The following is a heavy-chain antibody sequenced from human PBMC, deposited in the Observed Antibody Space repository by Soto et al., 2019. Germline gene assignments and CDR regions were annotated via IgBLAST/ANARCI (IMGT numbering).Heavy chain of an antibody. Sequence: QVQLVQSGAEVKKPGASVKVSCKASGYTFTSYYMHWVRQAPGQGLEWMGIINPSGGSTSYAQKFRGRVSMTGDTSRSAVDIELSSLRSEDTAVYYCARVGQTDRMADPWGQGTLVTVSS. D-gene: IGHD2-8*01. V-gene: IGHV1-46*01. CDR1: GYTFTSYY. J-gene: IGHJ5*02. CDR3: ARVGQTDRMADP. CDR2: INPSGGST.